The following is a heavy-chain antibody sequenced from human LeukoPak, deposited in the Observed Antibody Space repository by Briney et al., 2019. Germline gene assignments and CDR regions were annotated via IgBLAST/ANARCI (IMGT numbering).Heavy chain of an antibody. J-gene: IGHJ3*02. CDR1: GFTFSSYA. V-gene: IGHV3-23*01. CDR2: ISGSGGST. CDR3: AKGGGPSPRYSRTAPEARVDAFDI. D-gene: IGHD6-13*01. Sequence: GGSLRLSCAASGFTFSSYAMSWIRQAPGKGLEWVSAISGSGGSTYYADSVKGRFTISRDNSKNTLYLQMNSLRAEDTAVYYCAKGGGPSPRYSRTAPEARVDAFDIWGQGTMVTVSS.